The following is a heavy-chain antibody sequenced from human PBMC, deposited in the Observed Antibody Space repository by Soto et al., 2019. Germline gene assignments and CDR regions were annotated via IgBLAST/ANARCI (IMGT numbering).Heavy chain of an antibody. CDR2: IYYSGST. CDR1: GGSISSGGYY. CDR3: ASRDILTGDYFDY. J-gene: IGHJ4*02. D-gene: IGHD3-9*01. Sequence: SETLSLTCTVSGGSISSGGYYWSWIRQHPGKGLEWIGYIYYSGSTYYNPSLKSRVIISVDTSKNQFSLKLSSVTAADTAVYYCASRDILTGDYFDYWGQGTLVTVSS. V-gene: IGHV4-31*03.